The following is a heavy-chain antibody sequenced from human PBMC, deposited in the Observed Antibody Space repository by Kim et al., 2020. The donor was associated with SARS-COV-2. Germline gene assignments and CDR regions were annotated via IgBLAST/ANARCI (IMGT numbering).Heavy chain of an antibody. D-gene: IGHD6-13*01. CDR3: ASPGYSSSWPLDY. CDR1: GGSISSSSYY. J-gene: IGHJ4*02. Sequence: SETLSLTCTVSGGSISSSSYYWGWIRQPPGKGLEWIGSIYYSGSTYYNPSLKSRVTISVDTSKNQFFLKLSSVTAADTAVYYCASPGYSSSWPLDYWGQGTLVTVSS. CDR2: IYYSGST. V-gene: IGHV4-39*01.